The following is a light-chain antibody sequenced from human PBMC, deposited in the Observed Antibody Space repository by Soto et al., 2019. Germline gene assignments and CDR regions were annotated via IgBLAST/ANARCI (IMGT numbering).Light chain of an antibody. CDR2: AAS. Sequence: DIPMTQSPSSLSASVGDRITITCRASDSIRTYLNWYQQKPGRAPKLLIYAASSLQSGVPSRFSGSGSGTEFTLTITSLQPDDSATYYCQQCNSFWTFGQGTKVDNK. CDR3: QQCNSFWT. V-gene: IGKV1-39*01. CDR1: DSIRTY. J-gene: IGKJ1*01.